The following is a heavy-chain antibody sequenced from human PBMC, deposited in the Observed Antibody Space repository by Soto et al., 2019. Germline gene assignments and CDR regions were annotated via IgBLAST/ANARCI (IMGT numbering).Heavy chain of an antibody. D-gene: IGHD6-13*01. CDR2: MNPNSGNT. J-gene: IGHJ5*02. V-gene: IGHV1-8*01. CDR1: GYTFTSYD. Sequence: ASLKVSCKASGYTFTSYDINWERQATGQGLEWMGWMNPNSGNTGYAQKFQGRVTMTRNTSISTAYMELSSLRSEDTAVYYCARIVSSWYRPFDPWGQGTLVTVSS. CDR3: ARIVSSWYRPFDP.